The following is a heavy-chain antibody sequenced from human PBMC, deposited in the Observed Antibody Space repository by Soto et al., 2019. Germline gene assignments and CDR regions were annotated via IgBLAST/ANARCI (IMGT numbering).Heavy chain of an antibody. CDR3: ARDITAMGYGYSNWFDP. V-gene: IGHV4-31*03. CDR2: IYYSGST. CDR1: GGSISSGGYY. Sequence: SETLSLTCTVSGGSISSGGYYWSWIRQHPGKGLEWIGYIYYSGSTYYNPSLKSRVTISVDTSKNQFSLKLSSVTAADTAVYYCARDITAMGYGYSNWFDPWGQGTLVTVSS. D-gene: IGHD5-18*01. J-gene: IGHJ5*02.